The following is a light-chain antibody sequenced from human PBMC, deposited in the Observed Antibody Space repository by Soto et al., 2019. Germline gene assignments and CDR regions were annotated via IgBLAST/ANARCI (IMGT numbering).Light chain of an antibody. J-gene: IGKJ4*01. Sequence: DIQMTQSPSSLSASVGDRVTITCRASQSISSYLNWYQQKPGKAPKLLIYAASSLQSGVPSRFSGSGSGTDFTLTIISLQHEDFATYYCQQSYSTLLTFGGGTKVEIK. CDR2: AAS. CDR3: QQSYSTLLT. V-gene: IGKV1-39*01. CDR1: QSISSY.